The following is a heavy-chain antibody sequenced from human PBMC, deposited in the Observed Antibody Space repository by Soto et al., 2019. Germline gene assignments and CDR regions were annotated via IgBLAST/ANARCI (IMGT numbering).Heavy chain of an antibody. CDR2: ISGSGGST. D-gene: IGHD3-3*01. CDR1: GFTFSSYA. CDR3: AKDSRLRFLEWFTFDY. J-gene: IGHJ4*02. Sequence: GGSLRLSCAASGFTFSSYAMSWVRQAPGKGLEWVSAISGSGGSTYYADSVKGRFTISRDYSKNTLYLQMNSLRAEDTAVYYCAKDSRLRFLEWFTFDYWGQGTLVTVSS. V-gene: IGHV3-23*01.